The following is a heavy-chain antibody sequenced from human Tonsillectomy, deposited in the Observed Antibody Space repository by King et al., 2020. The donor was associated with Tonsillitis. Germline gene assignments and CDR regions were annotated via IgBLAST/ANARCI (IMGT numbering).Heavy chain of an antibody. J-gene: IGHJ4*02. CDR2: IYYSGST. CDR3: ARMPEGGATTTGWGALDY. CDR1: FGSISSYY. V-gene: IGHV4-59*01. D-gene: IGHD1-26*01. Sequence: VQLQESGPGLVKPSETLSLTCTISFGSISSYYWSWLRQPPGNGLEWIGYIYYSGSTNYNPSLKMRVIISANTSQNQFSLKLSSVTAADPAVYYCARMPEGGATTTGWGALDYWGQGTLVTVSS.